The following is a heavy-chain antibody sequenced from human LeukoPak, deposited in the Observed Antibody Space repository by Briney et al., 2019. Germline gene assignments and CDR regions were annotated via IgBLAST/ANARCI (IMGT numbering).Heavy chain of an antibody. D-gene: IGHD6-13*01. V-gene: IGHV4-38-2*02. CDR1: GYSISSGYY. CDR2: IYHSGST. J-gene: IGHJ3*02. Sequence: SETLSLTCTVSGYSISSGYYWGWIRQPPGKGLEWIGSIYHSGSTYYNPSLKSRVTISVDTSKNQFSLKLSSVTAADTAVYYCARQRSSSWYDAFDIWGQGTMVTVSS. CDR3: ARQRSSSWYDAFDI.